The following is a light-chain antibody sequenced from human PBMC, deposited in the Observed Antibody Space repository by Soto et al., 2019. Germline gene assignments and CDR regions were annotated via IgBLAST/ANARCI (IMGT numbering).Light chain of an antibody. Sequence: QSVLTQPRSVSGSPGQSVTISCTGTSSDIGIYNFVSWYQQHPGKAPKLMIYNVYSRPSGVSSRFSGSKSGNTASLTISWLQAEDEADYYCNSYTSASTYVFGTGTKVTV. J-gene: IGLJ1*01. CDR3: NSYTSASTYV. CDR1: SSDIGIYNF. V-gene: IGLV2-14*03. CDR2: NVY.